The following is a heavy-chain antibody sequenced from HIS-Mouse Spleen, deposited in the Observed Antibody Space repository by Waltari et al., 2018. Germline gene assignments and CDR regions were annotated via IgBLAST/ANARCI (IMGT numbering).Heavy chain of an antibody. CDR1: GFTFSSYS. CDR2: ISSSSSYI. J-gene: IGHJ4*02. CDR3: ASLYYDILTGYYRDY. Sequence: EVQLVESGGGLVKPGGSLRLSCAASGFTFSSYSMNWVRQAPGKGLEWVSSISSSSSYIYYADSVKGRFTISRDNAKNSLYLQMNSLRAEDTAVYYCASLYYDILTGYYRDYWGQGTLVTVYS. D-gene: IGHD3-9*01. V-gene: IGHV3-21*01.